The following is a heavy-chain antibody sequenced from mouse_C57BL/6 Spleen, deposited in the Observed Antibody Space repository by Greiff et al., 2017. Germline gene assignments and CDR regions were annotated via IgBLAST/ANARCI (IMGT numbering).Heavy chain of an antibody. CDR3: ARGRYCSGDY. V-gene: IGHV1-59*01. CDR2: IDPSDSYT. J-gene: IGHJ2*01. D-gene: IGHD2-14*01. CDR1: GYTFTSYW. Sequence: VQLQQPGAELVRPGTSVKLSCKASGYTFTSYWMHWVKQRPGQGLEWIGVIDPSDSYTNYNQTFKGKATLTVDTSSSTAYMQLSSLTSEDSAVYDCARGRYCSGDYWGQGTTLTVSS.